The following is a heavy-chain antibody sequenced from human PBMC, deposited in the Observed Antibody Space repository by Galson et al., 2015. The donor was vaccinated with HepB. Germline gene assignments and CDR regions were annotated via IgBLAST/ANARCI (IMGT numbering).Heavy chain of an antibody. Sequence: SLRLSCAASGFTFSSYSMNWVRQAPGKGLEWVSSISSSSSYIYYADSVKGRFTISRDNAKNSLYLQMNSLRAEDTAVYYCAGGTAVTSPFDYWGQGTLVTVSS. CDR1: GFTFSSYS. CDR3: AGGTAVTSPFDY. V-gene: IGHV3-21*01. CDR2: ISSSSSYI. D-gene: IGHD4-17*01. J-gene: IGHJ4*02.